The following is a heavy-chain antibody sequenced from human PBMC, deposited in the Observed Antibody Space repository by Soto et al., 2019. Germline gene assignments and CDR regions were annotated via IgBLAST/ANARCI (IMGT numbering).Heavy chain of an antibody. J-gene: IGHJ4*02. CDR1: GGKGNSDSRY. CDR3: AQLVRSHHFGY. V-gene: IGHV4-61*01. D-gene: IGHD6-13*01. Sequence: SHTCSVAGGKGNSDSRYWIRNRQPPGKGLEWIGHMFYSGSTNYNPSLKSRVTISGDTSKNQFSLKLSSVTAADTVVYYCAQLVRSHHFGYCGQGTPVTGPS. CDR2: MFYSGST.